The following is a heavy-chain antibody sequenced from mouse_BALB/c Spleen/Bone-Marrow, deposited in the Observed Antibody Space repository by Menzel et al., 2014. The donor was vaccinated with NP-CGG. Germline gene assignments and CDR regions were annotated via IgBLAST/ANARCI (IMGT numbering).Heavy chain of an antibody. CDR1: GFNIKDYY. CDR3: ARGDGYAMDY. Sequence: EVMLVESGAEIVRPGALVKLSCKASGFNIKDYYMQRVKQRPEQGLEWIGWIDPENGNTIYDPKFQGKASITADTSSNTAFLQLSSLTSEDTAVYYCARGDGYAMDYWGQGTSVTVSS. CDR2: IDPENGNT. V-gene: IGHV14-1*02. J-gene: IGHJ4*01.